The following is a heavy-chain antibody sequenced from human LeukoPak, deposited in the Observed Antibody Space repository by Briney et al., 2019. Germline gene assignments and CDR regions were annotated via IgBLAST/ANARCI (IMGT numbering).Heavy chain of an antibody. Sequence: GGSLRLSCAASGFTFSSYSMNWVRQAPGKGLEWVSYISSSSSTIYYADSVKGRFTISRDNAKNSLYLQMNSLRPDDTAVYYCAKGEYHQDGIGENRFDNWGQGALVTVSS. V-gene: IGHV3-48*01. CDR3: AKGEYHQDGIGENRFDN. D-gene: IGHD5-24*01. CDR1: GFTFSSYS. J-gene: IGHJ4*02. CDR2: ISSSSSTI.